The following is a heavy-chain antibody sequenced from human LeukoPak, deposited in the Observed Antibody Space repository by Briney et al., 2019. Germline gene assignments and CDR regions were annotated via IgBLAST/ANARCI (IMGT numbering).Heavy chain of an antibody. CDR3: ARQPYSSSWYFDY. V-gene: IGHV4-39*07. Sequence: PSETLSLTCTVSGGSISSSSYYWGWIRQPPGKGLEWIGSIYYSGSTYYNPSLKSRVTLSLDTSKNQFSLKLSSVTAADTAVYYCARQPYSSSWYFDYWGQGTLVTVSS. D-gene: IGHD6-13*01. J-gene: IGHJ4*02. CDR1: GGSISSSSYY. CDR2: IYYSGST.